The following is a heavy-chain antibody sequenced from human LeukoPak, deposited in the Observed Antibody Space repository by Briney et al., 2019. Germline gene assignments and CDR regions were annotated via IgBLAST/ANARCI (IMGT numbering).Heavy chain of an antibody. D-gene: IGHD2-2*01. Sequence: PSQTLSLTCTVSGGSISGGGYYWSWIRQHPGKGLEWIGYIYYSGSTYYNPSLKSRVTISVDTSKNQFSLKLSSVTAADTAVYYCTRRVGYCSSTSCYGMAVWGQGTTVTVSS. CDR3: TRRVGYCSSTSCYGMAV. CDR2: IYYSGST. V-gene: IGHV4-31*03. J-gene: IGHJ6*02. CDR1: GGSISGGGYY.